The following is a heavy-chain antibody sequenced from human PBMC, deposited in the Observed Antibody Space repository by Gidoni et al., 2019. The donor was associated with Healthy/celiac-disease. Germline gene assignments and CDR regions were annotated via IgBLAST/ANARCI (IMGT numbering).Heavy chain of an antibody. V-gene: IGHV1-2*02. CDR3: ARAEHPIYIAGATLAFDY. D-gene: IGHD1-26*01. Sequence: QVQRMKSGAEVQKPGASVKVYCKASGSHFTGYYMHWVRQAPGQGLEGMGWINPNSGGTNYAQTFQGRLTMTRDTSISTAYIELSRLRSDDTAVYYCARAEHPIYIAGATLAFDYWGQGTLVTVSS. CDR2: INPNSGGT. J-gene: IGHJ4*02. CDR1: GSHFTGYY.